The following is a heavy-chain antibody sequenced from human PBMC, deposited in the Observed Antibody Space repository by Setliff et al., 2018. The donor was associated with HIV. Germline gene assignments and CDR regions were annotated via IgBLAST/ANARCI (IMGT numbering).Heavy chain of an antibody. CDR3: ARARGYYYDSSGYYSAYHDAFDI. J-gene: IGHJ3*02. CDR1: GGSISGFY. D-gene: IGHD3-22*01. CDR2: IYASIKSA. V-gene: IGHV4-4*07. Sequence: SETLSLTCTVSGGSISGFYWSWFRQPAGKGLEWLGRIYASIKSANYNTSLKSRVTLSADTSKNQLSLSLTSVTAADTAVYYCARARGYYYDSSGYYSAYHDAFDIWGQGTMVTVSS.